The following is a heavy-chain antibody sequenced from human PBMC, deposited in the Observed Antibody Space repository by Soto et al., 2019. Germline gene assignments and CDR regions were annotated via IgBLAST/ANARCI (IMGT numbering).Heavy chain of an antibody. CDR3: ARDSLGYCRSASCFDWFDP. V-gene: IGHV1-18*01. D-gene: IGHD2-2*01. Sequence: ASVKVSCKASGYTLTSYGVSWVRQAPGQGLEWMGWISAYNGNTNYAQRLQGRVTMTTDTSTSTAYMEVRSLRSDDTAVYYCARDSLGYCRSASCFDWFDPWGQGTLVTVS. CDR1: GYTLTSYG. J-gene: IGHJ5*02. CDR2: ISAYNGNT.